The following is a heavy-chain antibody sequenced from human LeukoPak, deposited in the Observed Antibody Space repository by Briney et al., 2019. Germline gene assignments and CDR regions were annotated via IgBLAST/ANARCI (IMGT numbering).Heavy chain of an antibody. V-gene: IGHV4-34*01. CDR2: INHSGST. CDR1: GGSFSGYY. Sequence: PSETLSLTCAVYGGSFSGYYWSWIRQPPGKGLEWIGEINHSGSTNYNPSLKSRVTISVDTSKNQFSLKLSSVTAADTAVYYCARVGRGYYGSGKNAFDIWGQGTMVTASS. CDR3: ARVGRGYYGSGKNAFDI. J-gene: IGHJ3*02. D-gene: IGHD3-10*01.